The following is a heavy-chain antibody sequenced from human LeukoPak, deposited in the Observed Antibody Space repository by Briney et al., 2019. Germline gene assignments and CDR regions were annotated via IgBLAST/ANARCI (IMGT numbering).Heavy chain of an antibody. CDR1: RFTFSSYA. J-gene: IGHJ4*02. Sequence: GRSLRLSCAASRFTFSSYAMHWVRQAPGQGLEWMGWINPNSGGTNYAQKFQGRVTMTRDTSISTAYMELSRLRSDDTAVYYCARDQGASSSWPDYWGQGTLVTASS. V-gene: IGHV1-2*02. CDR3: ARDQGASSSWPDY. CDR2: INPNSGGT. D-gene: IGHD6-13*01.